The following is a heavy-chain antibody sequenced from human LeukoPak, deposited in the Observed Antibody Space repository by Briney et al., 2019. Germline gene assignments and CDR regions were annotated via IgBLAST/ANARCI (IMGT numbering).Heavy chain of an antibody. CDR3: ARSIGGSGSFSSDWFDP. J-gene: IGHJ5*02. V-gene: IGHV1-8*01. Sequence: ASVKVSCKASGYTFTSYDINWVRQATGQGLEWMGWMNPNSGNTGYAQKFQGRVTMTRNTSISTAYMELSSLRSEDTAVYYCARSIGGSGSFSSDWFDPWGQRTLVTVSS. CDR1: GYTFTSYD. D-gene: IGHD3-10*01. CDR2: MNPNSGNT.